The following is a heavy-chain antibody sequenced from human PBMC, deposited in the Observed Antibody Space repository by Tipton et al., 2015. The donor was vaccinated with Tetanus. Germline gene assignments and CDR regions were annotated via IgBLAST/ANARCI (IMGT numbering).Heavy chain of an antibody. CDR3: AREAECRGGSGFSGDFDN. D-gene: IGHD2-15*01. CDR1: GFIFSSYG. V-gene: IGHV3-33*01. Sequence: SGFIFSSYGIHWVRQAPGKGLEWVAVSWYDGTDKYYADSVKGRFTISRDNSTNTRYLQMNSLRAGDTAVYYCAREAECRGGSGFSGDFDNWGQGTQVTVSS. J-gene: IGHJ4*02. CDR2: SWYDGTDK.